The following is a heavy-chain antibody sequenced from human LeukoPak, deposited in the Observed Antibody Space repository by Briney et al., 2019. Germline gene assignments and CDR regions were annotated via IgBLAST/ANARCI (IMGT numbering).Heavy chain of an antibody. CDR3: ARDILGRSNGGSNYFGMEV. CDR1: GYTFTDYH. V-gene: IGHV1-2*04. CDR2: NDLYTGGA. D-gene: IGHD2-15*01. J-gene: IGHJ6*02. Sequence: ASVKVSCKASGYTFTDYHMHWVRQAPGQGLEWMGCNDLYTGGAHYAQKFQDWLSMTRDTSINTAYMELSSLRSDDAAVYYCARDILGRSNGGSNYFGMEVWGQGTTVTVSS.